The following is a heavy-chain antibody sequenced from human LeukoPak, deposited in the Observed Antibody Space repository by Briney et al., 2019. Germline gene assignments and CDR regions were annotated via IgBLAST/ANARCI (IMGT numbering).Heavy chain of an antibody. D-gene: IGHD6-19*01. CDR1: GFTFSRYE. J-gene: IGHJ5*02. CDR2: ITSSGTTI. Sequence: QTGGSLRLSCAASGFTFSRYEMNWVSEAPGKGLEGVSYITSSGTTIYYADSVKGRFTVSRDNAKNSLYLQMNSLRAQDTAVYYCARDSSDSSGWYEGWFDPWGQGTLVTVSS. V-gene: IGHV3-48*03. CDR3: ARDSSDSSGWYEGWFDP.